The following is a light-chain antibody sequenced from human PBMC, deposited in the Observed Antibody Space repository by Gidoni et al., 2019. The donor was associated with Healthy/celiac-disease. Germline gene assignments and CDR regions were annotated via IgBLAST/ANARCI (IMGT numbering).Light chain of an antibody. CDR1: QSVRSY. CDR3: QQRSNWPPLT. J-gene: IGKJ4*01. V-gene: IGKV3-11*01. CDR2: DAS. Sequence: EIGLTESPATLSLSPGERATLSCRASQSVRSYLAWYQQKPGQAPRLLIYDASNRATGIPARFSGSGSGTVFTLTISSLEPEDFTVYYCQQRSNWPPLTFXGXTKVEIK.